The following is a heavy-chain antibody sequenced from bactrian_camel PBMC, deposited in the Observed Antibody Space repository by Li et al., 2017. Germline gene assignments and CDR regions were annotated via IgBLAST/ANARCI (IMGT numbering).Heavy chain of an antibody. CDR1: HFTFSNSRNC. CDR2: ITSDGVT. CDR3: AADCKWIGGYFVGYNH. J-gene: IGHJ4*01. Sequence: QVQLVESGGGLVQAGSSLKLSCVASHFTFSNSRNCMGWFRQAPGNECELVATITSDGVTNYPDSVKGRFTISQDKPKNTVHLQMTSLKPEDTAMYYCAADCKWIGGYFVGYNHWGQGTQVTVS. D-gene: IGHD7*01. V-gene: IGHV3S53*01.